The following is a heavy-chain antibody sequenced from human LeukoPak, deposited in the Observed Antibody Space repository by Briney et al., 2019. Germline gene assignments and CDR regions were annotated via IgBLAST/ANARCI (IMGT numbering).Heavy chain of an antibody. CDR3: AKVRDTRDWYKDAFDI. CDR2: ISGSGGST. Sequence: GGSLRLSCAASGFTFSSYAMSWVRQAPGKGLEWVSAISGSGGSTYYADSVKGRFTISRDNSKNTLYLQMNSLRAEDTAMYYCAKVRDTRDWYKDAFDIWGQGTRVTVSS. J-gene: IGHJ3*02. CDR1: GFTFSSYA. D-gene: IGHD6-19*01. V-gene: IGHV3-23*01.